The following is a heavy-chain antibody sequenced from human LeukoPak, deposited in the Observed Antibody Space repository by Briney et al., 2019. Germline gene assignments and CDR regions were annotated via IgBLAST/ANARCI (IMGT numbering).Heavy chain of an antibody. CDR2: IRHDGSKK. V-gene: IGHV3-30*02. CDR1: GFTFSSYG. J-gene: IGHJ4*02. D-gene: IGHD5-12*01. Sequence: GGSLRLSCGASGFTFSSYGMHWVRQGPGKGLEWVAFIRHDGSKKYHADSVKCRFTISRDNSKNTLYLQMNSLRAEDTAVYFCARGPSGYHNTGGQGTLVTVSS. CDR3: ARGPSGYHNT.